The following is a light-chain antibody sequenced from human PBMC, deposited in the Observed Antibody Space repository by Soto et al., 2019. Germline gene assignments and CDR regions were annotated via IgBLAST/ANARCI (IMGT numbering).Light chain of an antibody. CDR3: QQYNNWPPMA. J-gene: IGKJ1*01. CDR2: GAS. V-gene: IGKV3-15*01. CDR1: QSVSSN. Sequence: EIEMTQSPATLSVSPGERATLSCRASQSVSSNLAWYQQKPGKAPRLLIYGASARATGIPARFSGSGSGTEFTLTISSLQSGDFAVYYCQQYNNWPPMAFGQGTKVEIK.